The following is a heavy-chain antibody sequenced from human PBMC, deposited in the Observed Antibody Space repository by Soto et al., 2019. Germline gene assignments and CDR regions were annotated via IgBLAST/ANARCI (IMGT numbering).Heavy chain of an antibody. D-gene: IGHD3-3*01. J-gene: IGHJ5*02. CDR1: GFTFSDYY. CDR2: ISSSGSTI. CDR3: ARDPIRFWSGYNWFDP. Sequence: GGPLRLSCAASGFTFSDYYMSWIRQAPGKGLEWVSYISSSGSTIYYADSVKGRFTISRDNAKNSLYLQMNSLRAEDTAVYYCARDPIRFWSGYNWFDPWGQGTLVTVS. V-gene: IGHV3-11*01.